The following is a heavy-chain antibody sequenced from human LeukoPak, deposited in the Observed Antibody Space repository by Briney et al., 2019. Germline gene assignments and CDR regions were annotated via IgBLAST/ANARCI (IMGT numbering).Heavy chain of an antibody. J-gene: IGHJ4*02. CDR3: ARHLTCYEILTGYYTGVVDY. D-gene: IGHD3-9*01. CDR2: IYTSRSN. V-gene: IGHV4-4*09. Sequence: PSETLSLICTVSGGSISSYYWSWIRQPPGKGLEWIGYIYTSRSNNYNPALKSRVTISVDTSKNHFSLKLRSLTAADKAMYFCARHLTCYEILTGYYTGVVDYWGQGILVTVSS. CDR1: GGSISSYY.